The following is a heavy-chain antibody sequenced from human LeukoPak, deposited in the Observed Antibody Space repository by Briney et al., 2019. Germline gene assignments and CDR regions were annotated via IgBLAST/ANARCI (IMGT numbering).Heavy chain of an antibody. CDR3: ARDLSGSLYFDY. D-gene: IGHD3-10*01. Sequence: PSETLSLTCTVSGDSSSTFHWSWIRQTAGGGLEWIGRLYISGSTDYNPSLKSRVTISVDTSNNQFSLKLNSVTAADTAVYFCARDLSGSLYFDYWGQGVLVTVSS. J-gene: IGHJ4*02. CDR2: LYISGST. V-gene: IGHV4-4*07. CDR1: GDSSSTFH.